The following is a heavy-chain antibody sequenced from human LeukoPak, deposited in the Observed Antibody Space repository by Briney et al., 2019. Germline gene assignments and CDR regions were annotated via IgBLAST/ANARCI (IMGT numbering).Heavy chain of an antibody. D-gene: IGHD3-3*01. J-gene: IGHJ4*02. Sequence: GGSLRLSCAASGFTFSSYSMNWVRQTPGKGLEWVSSISSSSSYIYYADSVKGRFTISRDNAKNSLYLQMNSPRAEDTAVYYCARDSRGTYYDFWSGYYSTFDYWGQGTLVTVSS. CDR2: ISSSSSYI. V-gene: IGHV3-21*01. CDR1: GFTFSSYS. CDR3: ARDSRGTYYDFWSGYYSTFDY.